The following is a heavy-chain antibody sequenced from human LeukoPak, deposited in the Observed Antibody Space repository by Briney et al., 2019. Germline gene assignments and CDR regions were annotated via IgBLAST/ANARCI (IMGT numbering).Heavy chain of an antibody. J-gene: IGHJ5*02. CDR3: ARGMTTVSRWFAP. V-gene: IGHV5-51*01. Sequence: GESLKISCKGSGYSFTSYWIGWVRQMPGKGLEWMGIIYPGDSDTRCSPSFQGEVTISADKSTSTAYLQWSSLKASVTAMYYCARGMTTVSRWFAPWGQGTLVTVSS. CDR1: GYSFTSYW. CDR2: IYPGDSDT. D-gene: IGHD4-17*01.